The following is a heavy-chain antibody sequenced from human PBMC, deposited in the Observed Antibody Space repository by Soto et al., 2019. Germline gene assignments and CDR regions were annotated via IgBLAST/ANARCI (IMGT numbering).Heavy chain of an antibody. CDR3: ASGSPRVAATRRNSGYYYYGMDV. J-gene: IGHJ6*02. CDR2: IIPIFGTA. Sequence: ASVKVSCKASGGTFSSYAISWVRQAPGQGLEWMGGIIPIFGTANYAQKFQGRVTITADESTSTAYMELSSLRSEDTAVYYCASGSPRVAATRRNSGYYYYGMDVWGQGTTVTVSS. CDR1: GGTFSSYA. V-gene: IGHV1-69*13. D-gene: IGHD2-15*01.